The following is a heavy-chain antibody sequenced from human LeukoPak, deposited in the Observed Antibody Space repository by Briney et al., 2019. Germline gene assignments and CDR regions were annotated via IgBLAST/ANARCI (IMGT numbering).Heavy chain of an antibody. J-gene: IGHJ4*02. CDR3: ATSLGPLTEY. CDR2: INSGGSGT. D-gene: IGHD7-27*01. CDR1: VFAFSSNW. Sequence: GGCLRLSCAASVFAFSSNWMHWVRQTPWKGLVWVSRINSGGSGTSYADSVEGRFTISRDNAKNTLYLQMNSLKGEDTAVYYCATSLGPLTEYWGQGTLVTVSS. V-gene: IGHV3-74*01.